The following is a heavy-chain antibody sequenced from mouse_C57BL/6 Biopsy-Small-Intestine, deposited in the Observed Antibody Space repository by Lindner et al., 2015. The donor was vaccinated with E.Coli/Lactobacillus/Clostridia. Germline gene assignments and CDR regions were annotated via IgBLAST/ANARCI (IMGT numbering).Heavy chain of an antibody. CDR1: GGTFSSYV. CDR3: AVVGATRDFDF. Sequence: SVKVSCKKTSGGTFSSYVIGWVRQAPGHGLEWMGNIIPNFGAPNYAQKFQGRVTLSADGSTSTAYMELSSLRSDDTAVYFCAVVGATRDFDFWGQGTLVTVSS. CDR2: IIPNFGAP. D-gene: IGHD1-1*02. V-gene: IGHV1-53*01. J-gene: IGHJ2*01.